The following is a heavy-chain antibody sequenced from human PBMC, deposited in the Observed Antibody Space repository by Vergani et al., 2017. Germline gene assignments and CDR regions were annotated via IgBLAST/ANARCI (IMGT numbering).Heavy chain of an antibody. CDR2: IIPLFHVA. D-gene: IGHD3-16*01. Sequence: QVQLVQSGAAVKKPGSSVKVSCKASGGTFSNHGINWLRRAPGQGLEWMGGIIPLFHVANYAQKFQGRVAINADESTNTVYMDLSSLKSEDTAIYYCARDLRPTVGLVFSHYMDVWGEGTSVIVSS. J-gene: IGHJ6*03. CDR3: ARDLRPTVGLVFSHYMDV. V-gene: IGHV1-69*01. CDR1: GGTFSNHG.